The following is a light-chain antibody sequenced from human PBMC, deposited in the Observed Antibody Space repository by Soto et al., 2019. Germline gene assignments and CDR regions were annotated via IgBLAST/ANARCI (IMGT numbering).Light chain of an antibody. Sequence: EIVMTQSPATLSVSPGERATLSCRASQSVSSNLAWYQQKTGQAPRLLIYDASTRATGIPARFSGSGSGTEFTLTISSLQSEDFAVYYCQQSNNWPPWTFGQGTKVEI. J-gene: IGKJ1*01. CDR1: QSVSSN. V-gene: IGKV3-15*01. CDR2: DAS. CDR3: QQSNNWPPWT.